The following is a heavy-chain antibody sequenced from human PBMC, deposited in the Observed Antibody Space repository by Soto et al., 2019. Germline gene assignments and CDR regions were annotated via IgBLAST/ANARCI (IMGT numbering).Heavy chain of an antibody. CDR2: IYHSGST. J-gene: IGHJ4*02. CDR1: GGYLSSGGYF. V-gene: IGHV4-31*03. D-gene: IGHD6-19*01. Sequence: QVHLQESGPGLVKPSQTLSLTCSVSGGYLSSGGYFWSWIRQHPGKGLEWLGYIYHSGSTNCNPSLTSRATIAVDTPKNHFSLKLTSVTAADTAVDYCASGAVAGFDFWGQGIRVTVSS. CDR3: ASGAVAGFDF.